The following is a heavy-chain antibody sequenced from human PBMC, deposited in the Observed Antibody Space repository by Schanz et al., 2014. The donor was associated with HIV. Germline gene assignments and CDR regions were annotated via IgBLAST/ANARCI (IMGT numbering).Heavy chain of an antibody. D-gene: IGHD3-10*01. V-gene: IGHV3-23*01. CDR1: GFTFSNYG. CDR3: AKGQRGVVRGDIDY. Sequence: EVQLLESGGGLVQPGGSLRLSCAASGFTFSNYGMHWVRQAPERGLEGVSDISGSGDRPFYADSVKGRFTISRDNSKNTLYLQMNGLRAEDTAVYYCAKGQRGVVRGDIDYWGQGTLVTVSS. J-gene: IGHJ4*02. CDR2: ISGSGDRP.